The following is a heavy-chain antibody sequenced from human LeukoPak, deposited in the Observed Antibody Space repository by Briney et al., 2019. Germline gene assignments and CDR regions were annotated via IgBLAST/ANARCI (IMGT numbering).Heavy chain of an antibody. CDR3: ARVEQLVRYYYYYMDV. CDR2: ISAYNGNT. V-gene: IGHV1-18*01. CDR1: GYTFTSYG. Sequence: APAKVSCKASGYTFTSYGISWVRQAPGQGLEWMGWISAYNGNTNYAQKLQGRVTMTTDTSTSTAYMELKSLRSDDTAVYYCARVEQLVRYYYYYMDVWGKGTTVTVSS. D-gene: IGHD6-6*01. J-gene: IGHJ6*03.